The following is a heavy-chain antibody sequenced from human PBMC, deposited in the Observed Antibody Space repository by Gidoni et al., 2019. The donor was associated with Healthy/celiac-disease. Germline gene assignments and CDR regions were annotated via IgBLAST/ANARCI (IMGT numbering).Heavy chain of an antibody. CDR3: ARSGDSSGYYSGNFDY. Sequence: QVQLQESGPGLVKPSETLSLTCTVSGGSISRYYWSWIRQPAGKGLEWIGRIYTSGSTNYNPSLKSRVTMSVDTSKNQFSLKLSSVTAADTAVYYCARSGDSSGYYSGNFDYWGQGTLVTVSS. CDR1: GGSISRYY. V-gene: IGHV4-4*07. J-gene: IGHJ4*02. CDR2: IYTSGST. D-gene: IGHD3-22*01.